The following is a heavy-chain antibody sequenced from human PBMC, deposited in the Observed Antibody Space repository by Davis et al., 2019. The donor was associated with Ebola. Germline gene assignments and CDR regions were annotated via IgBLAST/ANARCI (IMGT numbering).Heavy chain of an antibody. CDR2: VKQDGSEI. CDR1: GFAFSSYW. Sequence: PGGSLRLSCAASGFAFSSYWMSWVRQAPGKGLEWVANVKQDGSEIYYVDSVKGRFTVSRDNAKNSVYLQMDSLRAEDTAVYYCAREGGGGWGYWGQGTLVTVSS. J-gene: IGHJ4*02. D-gene: IGHD1-26*01. CDR3: AREGGGGWGY. V-gene: IGHV3-7*03.